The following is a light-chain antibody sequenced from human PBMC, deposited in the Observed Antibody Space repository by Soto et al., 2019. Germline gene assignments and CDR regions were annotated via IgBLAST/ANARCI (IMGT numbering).Light chain of an antibody. CDR2: EVS. V-gene: IGLV2-14*01. CDR3: ASYTSRTSVV. CDR1: SSDVGRYNY. J-gene: IGLJ2*01. Sequence: QSVLTQPASVSGSPRQSITISCTGTSSDVGRYNYVSWYQQYPGKAPKLIIFEVSIRPSGVSNRFSGSKSGTTASLTISGLQTDDEADYYCASYTSRTSVVFGGGTKLTVL.